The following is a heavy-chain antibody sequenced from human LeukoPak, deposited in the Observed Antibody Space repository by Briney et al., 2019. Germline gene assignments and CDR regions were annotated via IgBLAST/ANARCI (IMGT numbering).Heavy chain of an antibody. D-gene: IGHD5-12*01. Sequence: PSETLSLTCTVSGGSISSYYWSWIRQPPGKGLEWVGSIYYNSGTTQYNPSLESRVTISVDTSKNQFSLKLSSVTAADTAVYYCARGASLGGYSYLFDQWGQGTLVTVSS. CDR1: GGSISSYY. CDR2: IYYNSGTT. V-gene: IGHV4-59*08. CDR3: ARGASLGGYSYLFDQ. J-gene: IGHJ4*02.